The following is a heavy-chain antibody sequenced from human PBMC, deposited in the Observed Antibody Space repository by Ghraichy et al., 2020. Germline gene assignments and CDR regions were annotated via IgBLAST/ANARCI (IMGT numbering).Heavy chain of an antibody. CDR3: GRGSSSSVGPLDY. Sequence: RGSLRLSCAASGFTFSSYGMHWVRQAPGKGLEWVAVIWYDGSNKYYADSVKGRFTISRDNSKNTLYLQMNSLRVEDTAVYYCGRGSSSSVGPLDYWGQGTLVTVSS. CDR1: GFTFSSYG. J-gene: IGHJ4*02. D-gene: IGHD6-6*01. CDR2: IWYDGSNK. V-gene: IGHV3-33*01.